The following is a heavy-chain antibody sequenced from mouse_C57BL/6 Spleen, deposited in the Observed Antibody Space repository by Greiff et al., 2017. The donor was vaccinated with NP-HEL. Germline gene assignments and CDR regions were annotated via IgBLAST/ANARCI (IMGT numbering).Heavy chain of an antibody. Sequence: ESGPGLVKPSQSLSLTCSVTGYSITSGYYWNWIRQFPGNKLEWMGYISYDGSNNYNPSLKNRNSITRDTSKNQFFLKLNSVTTENTATYYCARRYSVYYYAMDYWGQGTSVTVSS. J-gene: IGHJ4*01. V-gene: IGHV3-6*01. CDR2: ISYDGSN. CDR3: ARRYSVYYYAMDY. CDR1: GYSITSGYY. D-gene: IGHD2-12*01.